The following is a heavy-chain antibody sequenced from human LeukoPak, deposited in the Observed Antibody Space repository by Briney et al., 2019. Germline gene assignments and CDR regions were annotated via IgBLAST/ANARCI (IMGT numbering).Heavy chain of an antibody. J-gene: IGHJ4*02. V-gene: IGHV4-4*07. CDR1: GGSISSYY. CDR2: IYTSGST. D-gene: IGHD7-27*01. Sequence: PSETLSLTCTVSGGSISSYYWSWIRQPAGKGLEWIGRIYTSGSTNYNPSLKSRVTMSVDTSKNQFSLKLSSVTAADTAMYYCARVDRHLGIRHFFDYWGQGTLVIVSS. CDR3: ARVDRHLGIRHFFDY.